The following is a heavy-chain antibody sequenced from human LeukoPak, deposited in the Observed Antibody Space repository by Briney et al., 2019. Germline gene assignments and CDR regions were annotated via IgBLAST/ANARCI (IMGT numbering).Heavy chain of an antibody. CDR2: INPNSGGT. Sequence: ASVKVSCKASGYSFTGYYMHWVRQAPGQGLEWMGRINPNSGGTNYAQKFQGRVTMTRDTSISTAYMELTRLRSDDTAVYYCPTPQGGGSSDWRFDLWARGTLVSVSS. J-gene: IGHJ2*01. CDR3: PTPQGGGSSDWRFDL. D-gene: IGHD1-1*01. CDR1: GYSFTGYY. V-gene: IGHV1-2*06.